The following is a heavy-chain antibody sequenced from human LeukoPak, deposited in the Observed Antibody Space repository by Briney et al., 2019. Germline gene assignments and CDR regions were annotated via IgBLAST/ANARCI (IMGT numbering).Heavy chain of an antibody. CDR2: INHSGST. CDR1: GGSFSGYY. Sequence: SSETLSLTCAVYGGSFSGYYWSWIRQPPGKGLEWIGEINHSGSTSYNPSLKSRVTISVDTSKNQFSLKLSSVTAADTAVYYCARGRYCSGGSCYSPLYYYGMDVWGQGTTVTVSS. V-gene: IGHV4-34*01. CDR3: ARGRYCSGGSCYSPLYYYGMDV. D-gene: IGHD2-15*01. J-gene: IGHJ6*02.